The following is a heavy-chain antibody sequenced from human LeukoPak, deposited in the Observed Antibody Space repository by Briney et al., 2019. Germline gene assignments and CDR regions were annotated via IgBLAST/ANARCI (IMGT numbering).Heavy chain of an antibody. J-gene: IGHJ4*02. CDR1: GFTFSSYA. Sequence: GGSLRLSCAASGFTFSSYAMSWVRQAPGKGLEWVSAISGSGGSTYYADSVKGRFTISRDNAKNSLYLQMNSLRSDDTAVYYCARDHYYDSSGAEGYWGQGTLVTVSS. CDR2: ISGSGGST. CDR3: ARDHYYDSSGAEGY. V-gene: IGHV3-23*01. D-gene: IGHD3-22*01.